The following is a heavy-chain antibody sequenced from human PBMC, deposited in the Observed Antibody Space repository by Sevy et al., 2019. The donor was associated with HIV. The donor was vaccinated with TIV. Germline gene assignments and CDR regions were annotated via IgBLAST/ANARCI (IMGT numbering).Heavy chain of an antibody. CDR2: IFAADNK. J-gene: IGHJ4*02. Sequence: GGSLEPPFTALGWTVKTTNWVWVGQPPGKGLGWVSVIFAADNKDYADSVKGRFTTSRDNSKNTLYLQMNSLRVEDTAVYFCVGGRDPYKLGFWGQGTLVTVSS. CDR1: GWTVKTTN. CDR3: VGGRDPYKLGF. D-gene: IGHD1-1*01. V-gene: IGHV3-53*01.